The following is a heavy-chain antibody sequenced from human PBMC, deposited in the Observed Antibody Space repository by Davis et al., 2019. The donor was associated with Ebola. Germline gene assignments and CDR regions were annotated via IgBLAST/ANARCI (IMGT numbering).Heavy chain of an antibody. Sequence: GESLKISCAASGFTFSSYSMNWVRQAPGKGLEWVGRIKTKTDGGTTDYAAPVKGRFAMSRDDSKNTLYLQMNSLKIDDTAVYYCTTLSTMTTIYFDLWGRGTLVTVSS. V-gene: IGHV3-15*01. CDR3: TTLSTMTTIYFDL. D-gene: IGHD4-17*01. CDR1: GFTFSSYS. CDR2: IKTKTDGGTT. J-gene: IGHJ2*01.